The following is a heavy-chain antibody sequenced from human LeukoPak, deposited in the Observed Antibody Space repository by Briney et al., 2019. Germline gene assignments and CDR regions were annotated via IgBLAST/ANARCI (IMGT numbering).Heavy chain of an antibody. J-gene: IGHJ4*02. CDR3: AFTYSSSWTFDY. D-gene: IGHD6-13*01. CDR1: GYTFTGYY. Sequence: ASVKVSCKASGYTFTGYYMHWVRQAPGQGLEWMGWINPNSGGTNYAQKFQGRVTMTTDTSTSTAYMELRSLRSDDTAVYYCAFTYSSSWTFDYWGQGTLVTVSS. CDR2: INPNSGGT. V-gene: IGHV1-2*02.